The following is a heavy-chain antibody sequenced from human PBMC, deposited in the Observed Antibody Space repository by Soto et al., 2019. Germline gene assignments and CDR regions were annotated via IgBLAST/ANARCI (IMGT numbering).Heavy chain of an antibody. CDR1: GGTFSSYA. V-gene: IGHV1-69*13. Sequence: ASVKVSCKASGGTFSSYAISWVRQAPGQGLEWMGGIIPIFGTANYAQKIQGRVTITADESTSTAYKELSSLKSEDTAVYYCAGPPELTRIYYYYGMDVWDQGTTVTVSS. J-gene: IGHJ6*02. CDR3: AGPPELTRIYYYYGMDV. D-gene: IGHD1-7*01. CDR2: IIPIFGTA.